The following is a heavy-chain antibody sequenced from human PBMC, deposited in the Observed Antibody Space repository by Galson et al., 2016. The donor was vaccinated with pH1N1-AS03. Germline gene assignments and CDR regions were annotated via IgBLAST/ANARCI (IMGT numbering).Heavy chain of an antibody. D-gene: IGHD5-18*01. J-gene: IGHJ4*02. CDR2: ISSNGYYI. Sequence: SLRLSCAASEFTFSSYTMNWVRQAPGKGLEWVSSISSNGYYIYYADSVKGRFTISRDNTKNSLYLQMNSLRAEDTAVFYCAREGGRGHSSNYYFDYWGQGTLVTVSS. CDR3: AREGGRGHSSNYYFDY. V-gene: IGHV3-21*03. CDR1: EFTFSSYT.